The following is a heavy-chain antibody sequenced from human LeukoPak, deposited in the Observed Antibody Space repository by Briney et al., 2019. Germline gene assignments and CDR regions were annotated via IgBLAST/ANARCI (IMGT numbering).Heavy chain of an antibody. J-gene: IGHJ4*02. Sequence: PSETLSLTCTVSGGSISSYYWSWIRQPPGKGLEWSGYIYYSGSTNYNPSLKSRVTISVDTSKNQSSLRLSSVTAADTAVYYCARQEYSSSRGAFGYWGQGTLVTVSS. CDR2: IYYSGST. CDR1: GGSISSYY. CDR3: ARQEYSSSRGAFGY. D-gene: IGHD6-13*01. V-gene: IGHV4-59*08.